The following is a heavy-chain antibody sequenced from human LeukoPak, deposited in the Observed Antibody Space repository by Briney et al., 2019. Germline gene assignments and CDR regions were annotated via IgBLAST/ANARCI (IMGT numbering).Heavy chain of an antibody. CDR3: AAGCAPLLQYFGGCDGWFDP. D-gene: IGHD5-12*01. J-gene: IGHJ5*02. CDR2: FDPEDDET. Sequence: ASVKVSCKVSGYILNELSMHWVRQAPGKGLEWMGSFDPEDDETIYAQKLQGRVTMTEDTSTDTAYMELSNLTSEDTAVYYCAAGCAPLLQYFGGCDGWFDPWGQGTPVTVSS. CDR1: GYILNELS. V-gene: IGHV1-24*01.